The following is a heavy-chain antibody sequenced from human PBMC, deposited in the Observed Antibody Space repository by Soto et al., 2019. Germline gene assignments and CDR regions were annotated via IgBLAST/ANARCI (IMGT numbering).Heavy chain of an antibody. J-gene: IGHJ5*02. CDR2: IIPIFGTA. Sequence: ASVKVSCKASGHTITNHFVHWVRQAPGQGLEWMGGIIPIFGTANYAQKFQGRVTITADESTSTAYMELSSLRSEDTAVYYCAREDCSGGSFYWFDPWGQGTLVTVSS. CDR1: GHTITNHF. D-gene: IGHD2-15*01. CDR3: AREDCSGGSFYWFDP. V-gene: IGHV1-69*13.